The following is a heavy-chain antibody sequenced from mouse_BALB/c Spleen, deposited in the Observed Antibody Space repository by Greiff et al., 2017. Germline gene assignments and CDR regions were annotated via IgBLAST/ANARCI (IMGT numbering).Heavy chain of an antibody. CDR1: GFTFSSYA. V-gene: IGHV5-9-3*01. Sequence: EVQLVESGGGLVKPGGSLKLSCAASGFTFSSYAMSWVRQTPEKRLEWVATISSGGSYTYYPDSVKGRFTISRDNAKNTLYLQMSSLRSEDTAMYYCARHEDGYYEFAYWGQGTLVTVSA. D-gene: IGHD2-3*01. CDR2: ISSGGSYT. J-gene: IGHJ3*01. CDR3: ARHEDGYYEFAY.